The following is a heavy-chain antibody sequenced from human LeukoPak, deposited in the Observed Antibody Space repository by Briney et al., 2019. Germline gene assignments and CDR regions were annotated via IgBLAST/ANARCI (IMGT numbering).Heavy chain of an antibody. Sequence: ASVKVSCRTSGYTFAAYYIHWVRQAPGQGLEWMGWVNPNGGGTNYAQKFKDRLTMTRDTSISTAYMELSSLESDDTAVYFCAREVVGGAYAMDVWGQGTTDTVSS. J-gene: IGHJ6*02. CDR1: GYTFAAYY. D-gene: IGHD2-2*01. CDR3: AREVVGGAYAMDV. CDR2: VNPNGGGT. V-gene: IGHV1-2*02.